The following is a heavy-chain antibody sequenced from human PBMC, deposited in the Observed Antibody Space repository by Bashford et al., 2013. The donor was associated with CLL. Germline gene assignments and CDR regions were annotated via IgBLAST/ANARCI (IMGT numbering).Heavy chain of an antibody. V-gene: IGHV1-69*13. CDR1: GGTFSSYA. Sequence: SVKVSCKASGGTFSSYAISWVRQAPGQGLEWMGGIIPIFGTANYAQKFQGRVTITADESTSTAYMELSSLRSEDTAVYYCALRVVVTLGAFDIWGQRDNGLPSPQ. D-gene: IGHD3-22*01. CDR2: IIPIFGTA. CDR3: ALRVVVTLGAFDI. J-gene: IGHJ3*02.